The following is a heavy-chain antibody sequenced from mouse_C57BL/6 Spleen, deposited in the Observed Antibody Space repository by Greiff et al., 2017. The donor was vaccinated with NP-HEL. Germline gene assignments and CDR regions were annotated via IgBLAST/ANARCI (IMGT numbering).Heavy chain of an antibody. J-gene: IGHJ4*01. CDR3: ARRRNAMDY. CDR2: IDPSDSYT. Sequence: VQLQQPGAELVKPGASVKLSCKASGYTFTSYWMQWVKQRPGQGLEWIGEIDPSDSYTNYNQKFKGKATLTVDPSSSTAYMQLSSLTSEDSAVYYCARRRNAMDYWGQGTSVTVSS. CDR1: GYTFTSYW. V-gene: IGHV1-50*01.